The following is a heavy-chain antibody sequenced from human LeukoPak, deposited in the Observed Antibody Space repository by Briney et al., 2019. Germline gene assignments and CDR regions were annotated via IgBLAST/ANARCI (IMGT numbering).Heavy chain of an antibody. J-gene: IGHJ4*02. CDR3: ARDSDTAMGPSGFDY. Sequence: SETLSLTCAVYGGSFSGCYWGWIRQPPGKGLEWIGSIYYSGSTYYNPSLKSRVTISVDTSKNQFSLKLSSVTAADTAVYYCARDSDTAMGPSGFDYWGQGTLVTVSS. D-gene: IGHD5-18*01. CDR2: IYYSGST. V-gene: IGHV4-34*01. CDR1: GGSFSGCY.